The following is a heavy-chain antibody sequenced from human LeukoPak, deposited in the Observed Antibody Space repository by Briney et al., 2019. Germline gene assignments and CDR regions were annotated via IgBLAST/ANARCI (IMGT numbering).Heavy chain of an antibody. CDR1: GFSLRTSGVG. V-gene: IGHV2-5*01. CDR2: IYWNDDK. Sequence: SGPTLVKPTQTLTLTHTFSGFSLRTSGVGVGWIRQPPGKALEWLALIYWNDDKRYSPSLKSRLTITNDTSKNQVVLTMTNMDPVDTAAYYCAQWRALTHFDYWGQGTLVTVSS. CDR3: AQWRALTHFDY. J-gene: IGHJ4*02. D-gene: IGHD1-14*01.